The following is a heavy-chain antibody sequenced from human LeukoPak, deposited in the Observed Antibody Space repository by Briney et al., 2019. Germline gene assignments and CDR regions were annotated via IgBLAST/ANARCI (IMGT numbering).Heavy chain of an antibody. CDR3: ATYSGSYSPFDY. J-gene: IGHJ4*02. CDR1: GFTFSSYG. D-gene: IGHD1-26*01. CDR2: ISGSGGST. V-gene: IGHV3-23*01. Sequence: GGSLRLSCAASGFTFSSYGMSWVRQAPGKGLEWVSAISGSGGSTYYADSVKGRFTISRDNSKNTRYLQMNSLRAEDTAVYYCATYSGSYSPFDYWGQGTLVTVSS.